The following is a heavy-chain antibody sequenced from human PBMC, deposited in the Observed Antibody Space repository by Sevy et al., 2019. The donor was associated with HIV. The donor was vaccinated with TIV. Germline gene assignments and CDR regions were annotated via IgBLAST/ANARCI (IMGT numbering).Heavy chain of an antibody. V-gene: IGHV3-23*01. Sequence: GGSLRLSCAASGFTFSSYAMNWVRQAPGKGLEWVSAITGSGGGTYYADSMKGRFTISRDNSKDTLYLQMNSLRAEDRTTYYCEKLGYSSDYWGQGTLVTVSS. D-gene: IGHD6-13*01. CDR3: EKLGYSSDY. CDR2: ITGSGGGT. J-gene: IGHJ4*02. CDR1: GFTFSSYA.